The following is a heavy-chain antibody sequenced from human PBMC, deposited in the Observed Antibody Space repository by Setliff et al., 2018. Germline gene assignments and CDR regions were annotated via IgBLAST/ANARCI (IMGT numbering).Heavy chain of an antibody. Sequence: SETLSLTCAASGGSFTYYYGSWIRQPPGKGLEWIGEISPGGSTIYNPSLRSRVTMSVDTAKNRFSLNLTSVTAADTAVYYCARMSGFQYMDVWGKGTTVTVSS. V-gene: IGHV4-34*01. CDR3: ARMSGFQYMDV. J-gene: IGHJ6*03. CDR1: GGSFTYYY. CDR2: ISPGGST. D-gene: IGHD3-3*01.